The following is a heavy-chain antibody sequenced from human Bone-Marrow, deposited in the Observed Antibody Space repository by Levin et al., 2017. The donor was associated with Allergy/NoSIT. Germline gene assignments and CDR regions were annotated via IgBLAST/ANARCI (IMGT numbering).Heavy chain of an antibody. CDR3: AAGKFHDYGGNPFDY. CDR2: ISSSGSTI. J-gene: IGHJ4*02. Sequence: GGSLRLSCAASGFTFSSYEMNWVRQAPGKGLEWVSYISSSGSTIYYADSVKGRFTISRDNAKNSLYLQMNSLRAEDTAVYYCAAGKFHDYGGNPFDYWGQGTLVTVSS. CDR1: GFTFSSYE. D-gene: IGHD4-23*01. V-gene: IGHV3-48*03.